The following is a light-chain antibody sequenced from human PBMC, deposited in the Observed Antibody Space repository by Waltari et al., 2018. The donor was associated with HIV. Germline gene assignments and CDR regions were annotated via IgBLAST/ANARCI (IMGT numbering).Light chain of an antibody. CDR1: QSITRH. Sequence: DIQMTQSPSSLSTSVGDSVTITCRASQSITRHLNWYQQKPGGVPKVLIFSTSTLESGVPSRFSGSGSGTDFTLTITSLQPDDYATYYCQQGYNAPYTFGQGTKLDIK. J-gene: IGKJ2*01. V-gene: IGKV1-39*01. CDR2: STS. CDR3: QQGYNAPYT.